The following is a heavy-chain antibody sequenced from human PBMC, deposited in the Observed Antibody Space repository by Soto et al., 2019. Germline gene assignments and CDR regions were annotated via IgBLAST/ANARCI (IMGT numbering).Heavy chain of an antibody. CDR1: GGSISSYY. Sequence: SETLSLTCTVSGGSISSYYWSWIRQPPGKGLEWIGYIYYSGSTNYNPSLKSRVTISVDTSKNQFSLKLSSVTAADTAVYCCARGSYGMDVWGQGTTVTVSS. CDR2: IYYSGST. J-gene: IGHJ6*02. CDR3: ARGSYGMDV. V-gene: IGHV4-59*01.